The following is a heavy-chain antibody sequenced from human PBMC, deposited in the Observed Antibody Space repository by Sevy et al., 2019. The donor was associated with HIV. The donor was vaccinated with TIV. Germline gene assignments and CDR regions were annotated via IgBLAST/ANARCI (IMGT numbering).Heavy chain of an antibody. Sequence: SETLSLTCTVSVGSISSGDYYWSWIRQPPGKGLEWIGYIYYSGSTYYNPSLKSRVTISVDTSKNQFSLKLSSVTAADTAVYYCARRFYCSGGSCYSGHWFDPWGQGTLVTVSS. CDR2: IYYSGST. CDR3: ARRFYCSGGSCYSGHWFDP. J-gene: IGHJ5*02. D-gene: IGHD2-15*01. V-gene: IGHV4-30-4*01. CDR1: VGSISSGDYY.